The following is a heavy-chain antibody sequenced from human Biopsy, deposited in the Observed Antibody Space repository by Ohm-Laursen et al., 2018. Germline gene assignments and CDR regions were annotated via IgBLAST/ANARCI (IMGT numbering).Heavy chain of an antibody. Sequence: SQTLSFTCTVSGGSITADFWTWIRQTPGERLEWIGYRFHSGSPMYNPSLKSRVTISVDTSKSQFSLTLTSVTAADTAVYYCVRLNRRGNIIFFDYWGRGTLVTVSS. CDR2: RFHSGSP. CDR1: GGSITADF. J-gene: IGHJ4*02. V-gene: IGHV4-59*08. CDR3: VRLNRRGNIIFFDY. D-gene: IGHD3/OR15-3a*01.